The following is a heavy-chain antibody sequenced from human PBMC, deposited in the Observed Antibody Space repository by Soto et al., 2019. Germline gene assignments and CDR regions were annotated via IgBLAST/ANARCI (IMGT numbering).Heavy chain of an antibody. CDR1: GYTFSTYW. CDR2: IHPGNSDT. J-gene: IGHJ4*02. V-gene: IGHV5-51*01. D-gene: IGHD5-12*01. CDR3: ARHTNGYNPLDY. Sequence: GESLKISCEGSGYTFSTYWIGWVRQIPGEGLEWMGIIHPGNSDTRYSPSFQGQVTISADRSINTAYLQWRSLKASDTAFYYCARHTNGYNPLDYWGQGTLVTVPQ.